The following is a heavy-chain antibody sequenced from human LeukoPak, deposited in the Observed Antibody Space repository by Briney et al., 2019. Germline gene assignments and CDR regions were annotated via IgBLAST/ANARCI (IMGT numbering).Heavy chain of an antibody. CDR3: AKRMITFGGLKGGFDC. J-gene: IGHJ4*02. Sequence: GGSLRLSCAASGFTFSNYGMNWVRQAPGKGLEWVSAISGSGGATYYADSVKGRFTISRDNSKNSLYLQMSSLRAEDTAVYYCAKRMITFGGLKGGFDCWGEGSLVTVSS. V-gene: IGHV3-23*01. CDR1: GFTFSNYG. CDR2: ISGSGGAT. D-gene: IGHD3-16*01.